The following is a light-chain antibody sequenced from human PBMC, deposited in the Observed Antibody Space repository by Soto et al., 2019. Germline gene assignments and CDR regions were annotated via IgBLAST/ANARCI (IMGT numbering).Light chain of an antibody. CDR1: QSVSSSY. J-gene: IGKJ1*01. Sequence: EIVLTQSPGTLSLSPGERATLSCRASQSVSSSYLAWYQQKPGQAPRPLIYGASSRAIGIPDRFSGSASGTDFTLTISRPEPEDFAVYYCQQYGSAPWTVGQGTRVEI. CDR3: QQYGSAPWT. V-gene: IGKV3-20*01. CDR2: GAS.